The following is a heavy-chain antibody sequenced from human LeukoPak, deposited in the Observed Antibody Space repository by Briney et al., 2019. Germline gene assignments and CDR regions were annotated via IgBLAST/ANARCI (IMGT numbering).Heavy chain of an antibody. CDR2: IYYSGST. CDR3: ARRSPYNYASGRYRGNGGFDP. CDR1: GGSISGYY. V-gene: IGHV4-59*08. D-gene: IGHD3-10*01. J-gene: IGHJ5*02. Sequence: SETLSLTCTVSGGSISGYYWSWIRQPPGKRLEWIGYIYYSGSTNYNPSLKSRVTISVDTSKNQFSLRLSSVTAADTALYYCARRSPYNYASGRYRGNGGFDPWGQGTLVTVSS.